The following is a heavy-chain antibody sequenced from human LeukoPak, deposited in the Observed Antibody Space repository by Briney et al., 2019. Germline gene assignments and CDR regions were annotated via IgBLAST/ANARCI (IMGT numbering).Heavy chain of an antibody. CDR2: ISVYNANT. Sequence: ASVKVSCKASGYTFTNYGITWVRQAPGQGLEWMGWISVYNANTNYAQKLQGRVTMTTDASTTTAYMKVRSLRSDDTAVYYCARGYGSGSYFLALDYWGQGTLVTVSS. J-gene: IGHJ4*02. CDR3: ARGYGSGSYFLALDY. V-gene: IGHV1-18*01. D-gene: IGHD3-10*01. CDR1: GYTFTNYG.